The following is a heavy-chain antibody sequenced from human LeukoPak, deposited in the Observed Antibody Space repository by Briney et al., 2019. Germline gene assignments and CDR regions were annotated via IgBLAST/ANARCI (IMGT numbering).Heavy chain of an antibody. J-gene: IGHJ5*02. D-gene: IGHD3-10*01. V-gene: IGHV1-2*06. CDR2: INPNSGGT. Sequence: ASVTVSCKASGYTFTGYYMHWVRQAPGQGPEWMGRINPNSGGTNYAQKFQGRVTMTRDTSISTAYMELSRLRSDDTAVYYCARDTGDYSWFDPWGQGTLVTVSS. CDR1: GYTFTGYY. CDR3: ARDTGDYSWFDP.